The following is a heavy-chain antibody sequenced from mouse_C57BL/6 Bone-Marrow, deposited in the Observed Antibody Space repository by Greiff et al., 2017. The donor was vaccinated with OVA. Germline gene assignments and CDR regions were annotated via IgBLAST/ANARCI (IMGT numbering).Heavy chain of an antibody. V-gene: IGHV1-39*01. J-gene: IGHJ1*03. CDR2: INPNNGTT. CDR3: AYYYGSSYRYFDV. CDR1: GYSFTDYN. Sequence: VQLQQSGPELVKPGASVKISCKASGYSFTDYNMNWVKQSNGKSLEWIGVINPNNGTTSYNQKFKGKATLTVDQSSSIAYMQLNSLTSEDSAVYSCAYYYGSSYRYFDVWGTGTTVTVSS. D-gene: IGHD1-1*01.